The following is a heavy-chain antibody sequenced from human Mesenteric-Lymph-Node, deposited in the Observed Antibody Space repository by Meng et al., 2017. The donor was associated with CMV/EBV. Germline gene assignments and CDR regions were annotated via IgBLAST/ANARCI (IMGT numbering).Heavy chain of an antibody. D-gene: IGHD3-22*01. CDR1: GGSISSYY. CDR2: IYYSGST. V-gene: IGHV4-59*01. J-gene: IGHJ4*02. Sequence: GSLRLSCTVSGGSISSYYWSWIRQPPGKGLEWIGSIYYSGSTYYNPSLKSRVTISVDTSNRFSLKLTSVTAADTAVYYCARGVFLMSSGHYFDHWGQGSLVTVSS. CDR3: ARGVFLMSSGHYFDH.